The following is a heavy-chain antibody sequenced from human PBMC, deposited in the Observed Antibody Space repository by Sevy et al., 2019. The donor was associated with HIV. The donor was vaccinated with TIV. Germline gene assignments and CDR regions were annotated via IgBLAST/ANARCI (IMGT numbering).Heavy chain of an antibody. V-gene: IGHV3-20*04. Sequence: GGSLRLSCVASGFTFKDYGMAWVRQGPGKGLEWVSSINWNGGRTGYGDSVKGRCTISRDNAKNSLYLQMNSLRAEDTALYYCVRGRYDASGCYVRGTDYWGQGTLVTVSS. CDR3: VRGRYDASGCYVRGTDY. CDR2: INWNGGRT. CDR1: GFTFKDYG. D-gene: IGHD3-22*01. J-gene: IGHJ4*02.